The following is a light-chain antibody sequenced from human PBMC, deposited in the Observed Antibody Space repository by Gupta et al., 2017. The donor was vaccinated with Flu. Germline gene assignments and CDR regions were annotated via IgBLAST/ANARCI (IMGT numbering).Light chain of an antibody. V-gene: IGLV2-11*01. CDR1: SSDVGSSNR. CDR2: DVT. Sequence: QSAQTQPRTVSGSPGQSVTISCTGTSSDVGSSNRVSWYQQRPGKAPKLILYDVTERPSGVPVRFSGSKSGNTASLSISGLQADDEADYYCSSHAGRVTWLFGTGTTVTVL. J-gene: IGLJ1*01. CDR3: SSHAGRVTWL.